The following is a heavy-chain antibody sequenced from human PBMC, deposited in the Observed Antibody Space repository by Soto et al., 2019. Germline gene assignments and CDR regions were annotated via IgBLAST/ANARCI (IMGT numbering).Heavy chain of an antibody. Sequence: GGSLRLSCAASGFTFSAYAMSWVRQAPGKGLEWVSAISGSGGSTYYADSVKGRFTISRDNSKNTLYLQMNSLRAEDTAVYYCAKATQYSGSYYWAFWHWGQGTLVTVSS. CDR2: ISGSGGST. V-gene: IGHV3-23*01. D-gene: IGHD1-26*01. CDR3: AKATQYSGSYYWAFWH. CDR1: GFTFSAYA. J-gene: IGHJ1*01.